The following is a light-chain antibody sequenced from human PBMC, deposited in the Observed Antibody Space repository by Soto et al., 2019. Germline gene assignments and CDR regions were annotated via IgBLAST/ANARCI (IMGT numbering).Light chain of an antibody. CDR1: SIYFGSYNL. CDR2: EVS. CDR3: CSYAGRAYV. J-gene: IGLJ1*01. V-gene: IGLV2-23*02. Sequence: QSVLTQPASVSGSPGQSITISCTGTSIYFGSYNLFSCYQQPPGKAPKLFIYEVSKRPSGFSNRFSGSNSGNTASLAISGLQAEDEADYYCCSYAGRAYVFGTGTKVTVL.